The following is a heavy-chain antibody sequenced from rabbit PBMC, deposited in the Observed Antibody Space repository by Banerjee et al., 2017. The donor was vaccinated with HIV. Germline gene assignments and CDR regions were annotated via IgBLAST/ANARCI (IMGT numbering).Heavy chain of an antibody. J-gene: IGHJ4*01. Sequence: QSLEESGGDLVKPGASLTLTCTVSGFSFSSSYYMCWVRQAPGKGLEWIACIDGGSSGSTYYASWAKGRFTISKTSSTTVTLQMTSLTAADTATYFCARDNYYTYGYAGDGYNLWGPGTLVTVS. D-gene: IGHD6-1*01. CDR1: GFSFSSSYY. CDR3: ARDNYYTYGYAGDGYNL. V-gene: IGHV1S40*01. CDR2: IDGGSSGST.